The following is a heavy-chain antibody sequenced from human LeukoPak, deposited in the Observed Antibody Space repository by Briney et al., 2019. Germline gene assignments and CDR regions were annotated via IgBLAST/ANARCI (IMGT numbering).Heavy chain of an antibody. CDR2: ISSRSSTI. D-gene: IGHD3-10*01. V-gene: IGHV3-48*01. Sequence: GGSLRLSCAASGFTFSSYSMNWVRQAPGKGLEWVSYISSRSSTIYYADSVKGRFTISRDNAKNSLYLQMNSLRAEDTAVYYCARVGTMVRGVHFDYWGQGTLVTVSS. CDR1: GFTFSSYS. CDR3: ARVGTMVRGVHFDY. J-gene: IGHJ4*02.